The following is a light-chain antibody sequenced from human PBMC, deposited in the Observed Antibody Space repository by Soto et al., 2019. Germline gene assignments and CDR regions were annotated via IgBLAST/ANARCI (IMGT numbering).Light chain of an antibody. CDR2: EGS. Sequence: QSARTQPASVSVSPGQSITISCTGTSSDVGSYNLVSWYQQHPGKAPKLMIYEGSKRPSGVSNRFSGSKSGNTASLTISGLQAEDEADYYCCSYAGNSLYVFGTGTKVTVL. J-gene: IGLJ1*01. V-gene: IGLV2-23*01. CDR1: SSDVGSYNL. CDR3: CSYAGNSLYV.